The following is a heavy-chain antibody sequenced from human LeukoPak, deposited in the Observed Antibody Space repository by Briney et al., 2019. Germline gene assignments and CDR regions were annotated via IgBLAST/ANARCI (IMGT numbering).Heavy chain of an antibody. J-gene: IGHJ4*02. V-gene: IGHV3-53*05. CDR1: GFTVSNNY. CDR2: IYSGGAT. CDR3: AKDPEAVAGSFFDY. D-gene: IGHD6-19*01. Sequence: GGSLRLSCAASGFTVSNNYMTWVRQAPGKGLEWVSLIYSGGATFYADSVKGRFTISRDNSKNTLYLQMNSLRAEDTAVYYCAKDPEAVAGSFFDYWGQGTLVTVSS.